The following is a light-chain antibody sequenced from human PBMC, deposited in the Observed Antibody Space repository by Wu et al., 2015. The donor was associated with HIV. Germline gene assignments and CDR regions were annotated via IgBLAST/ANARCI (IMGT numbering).Light chain of an antibody. CDR3: QQYNDWPPLT. Sequence: VMTQSPAALSMSPGERATLSCRASQSVNSNLAWYQQKPGQTPRLLIYDASTRATGIPARFSGSGSGTEFTLTISNMKSEDSAVYYCQQYNDWPPLTFGGGTKVELK. J-gene: IGKJ4*01. V-gene: IGKV3-15*01. CDR2: DAS. CDR1: QSVNSN.